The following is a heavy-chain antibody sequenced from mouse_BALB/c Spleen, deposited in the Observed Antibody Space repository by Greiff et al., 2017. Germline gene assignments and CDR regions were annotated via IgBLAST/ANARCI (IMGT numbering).Heavy chain of an antibody. Sequence: EVQGVESGGGLVKPGGSLKLSCAASGFAFSSYDMSWVRQTPEKRLEWVAYISSGGGSTYYPDTVKGRFTISRDNAKNTLYLQMSSLKSEDTAMYYCASYDYDEFAYWGQGTLVTVSA. J-gene: IGHJ3*01. V-gene: IGHV5-12-1*01. CDR2: ISSGGGST. CDR3: ASYDYDEFAY. CDR1: GFAFSSYD. D-gene: IGHD2-4*01.